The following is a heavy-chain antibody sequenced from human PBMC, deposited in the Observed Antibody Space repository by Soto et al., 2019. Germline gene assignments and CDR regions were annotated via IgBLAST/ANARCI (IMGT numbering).Heavy chain of an antibody. CDR1: GFTFSNAW. CDR2: IKSKTDGGPT. CDR3: TSPPRYSSSLRVDY. J-gene: IGHJ4*02. Sequence: EVQLVESGGGLVKPGGSLRLSCAASGFTFSNAWMNWVRQAPGKGLEWVGRIKSKTDGGPTDYAAPVKGRFTISRDDSNHTLYLQMNSLKTEDTAVYYCTSPPRYSSSLRVDYWGQGTLVTVSS. D-gene: IGHD6-6*01. V-gene: IGHV3-15*07.